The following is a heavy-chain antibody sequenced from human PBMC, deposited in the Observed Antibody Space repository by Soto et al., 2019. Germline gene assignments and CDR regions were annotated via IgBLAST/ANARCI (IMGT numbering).Heavy chain of an antibody. CDR2: IYYSGST. D-gene: IGHD3-9*01. CDR1: GGSISSYY. V-gene: IGHV4-59*08. J-gene: IGHJ4*02. CDR3: ARGMAEEQIFYYFDY. Sequence: SETLSLTCTVSGGSISSYYWNWIRQPPGKGLEWIGYIYYSGSTDYNPSLKSRVTISIDTSKNQFSLKLSSVTAADTAVYYCARGMAEEQIFYYFDYWGQGALVTVSS.